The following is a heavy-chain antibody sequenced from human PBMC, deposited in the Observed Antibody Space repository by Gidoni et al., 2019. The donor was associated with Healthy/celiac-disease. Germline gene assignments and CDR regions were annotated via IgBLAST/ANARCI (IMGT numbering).Heavy chain of an antibody. D-gene: IGHD6-6*01. CDR1: GYTFTGYY. J-gene: IGHJ6*03. CDR2: INPNSGGT. CDR3: ARDRKSSSSKHYYYYYMDV. Sequence: QVQLVQSGAEVQKPGASVKVSCKASGYTFTGYYIHWVRQAPGQGLEWMGWINPNSGGTNYAQKFQGWVTMTRDTSISTAYMELSRLRSDDTAVYYCARDRKSSSSKHYYYYYMDVWGKGTTVTVSS. V-gene: IGHV1-2*04.